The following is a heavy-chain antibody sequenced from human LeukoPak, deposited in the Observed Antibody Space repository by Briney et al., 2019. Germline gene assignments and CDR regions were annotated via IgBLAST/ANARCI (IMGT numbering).Heavy chain of an antibody. Sequence: AASVKVSCKASGYTLTGYYMHWVRQAPGQGLEWMGWINTDTGGSKHAQKFQGRVTMTRDTSINTAYMELNWLTSDDTAVYYCARASVQDLFTGYALDVWSQGTMVTVSS. CDR1: GYTLTGYY. CDR2: INTDTGGS. J-gene: IGHJ3*01. V-gene: IGHV1-2*02. CDR3: ARASVQDLFTGYALDV. D-gene: IGHD3-9*01.